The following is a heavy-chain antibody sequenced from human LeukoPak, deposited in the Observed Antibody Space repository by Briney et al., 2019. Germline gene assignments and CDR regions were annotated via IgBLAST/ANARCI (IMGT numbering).Heavy chain of an antibody. CDR3: ARFSSSGWYFGY. Sequence: ASVKVSCKASGYTFTNYGISWVRQAPGQGLEWMGWISAYNGNTNYAQKLQGRVTMTTDTSTSTAYMELRSLRSDDTAVYYCARFSSSGWYFGYWGQGTLVTVSS. CDR1: GYTFTNYG. CDR2: ISAYNGNT. J-gene: IGHJ4*02. D-gene: IGHD6-19*01. V-gene: IGHV1-18*01.